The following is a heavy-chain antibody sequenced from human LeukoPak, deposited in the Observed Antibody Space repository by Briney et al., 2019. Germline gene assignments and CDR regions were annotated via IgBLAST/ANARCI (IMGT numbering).Heavy chain of an antibody. CDR1: GFTFSDYY. Sequence: GGSLRLSCAASGFTFSDYYMSWIRQAPGKGLEWVAVIWYDGSNKYYADSVKGRFTISRDNSKNTLYLQMNSLRAEDTAVYYCARDPDIVATEYAFDIWGQGTMVTVSS. D-gene: IGHD5-12*01. V-gene: IGHV3-33*08. CDR2: IWYDGSNK. CDR3: ARDPDIVATEYAFDI. J-gene: IGHJ3*02.